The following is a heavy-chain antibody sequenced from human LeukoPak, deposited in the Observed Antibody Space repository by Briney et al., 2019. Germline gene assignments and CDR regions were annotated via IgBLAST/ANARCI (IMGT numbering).Heavy chain of an antibody. J-gene: IGHJ4*02. V-gene: IGHV3-30-3*01. Sequence: GGSLRLACAASGFTFSSDAMGWVRQARGKGVGWVAVISYDGSNKYYADSVKRRFTLSRDNSKNTLYLQMNSLRAEDTAVYYCARDRKGVAADYWGQGTLVTVSS. D-gene: IGHD6-19*01. CDR2: ISYDGSNK. CDR3: ARDRKGVAADY. CDR1: GFTFSSDA.